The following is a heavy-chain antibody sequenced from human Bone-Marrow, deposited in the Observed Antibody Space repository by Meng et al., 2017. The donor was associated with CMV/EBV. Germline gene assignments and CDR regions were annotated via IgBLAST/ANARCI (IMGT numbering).Heavy chain of an antibody. V-gene: IGHV1-18*04. D-gene: IGHD3-22*01. Sequence: ASVKVSCKASGYTFTGYYMHWVRQAPGQGLEWMGWISAYNANTYYAQKLQGRFTMTTDTSTSTAFMELRSLRSDDTAVYYCASVVATSGYYRGDIYFFDYWGQGTLVTVSS. CDR2: ISAYNANT. J-gene: IGHJ4*02. CDR1: GYTFTGYY. CDR3: ASVVATSGYYRGDIYFFDY.